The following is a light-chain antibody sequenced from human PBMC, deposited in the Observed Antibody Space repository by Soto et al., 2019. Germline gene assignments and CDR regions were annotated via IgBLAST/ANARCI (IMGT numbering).Light chain of an antibody. CDR2: AAT. CDR3: QRNFNFPPT. J-gene: IGKJ1*01. Sequence: DIQLTQSPSSLSASVGDRVTITCRASQTIDTYVNWYQHKPGTAPKVLIYAATYLQNGVPSMFSGTGSGADFTLTISSLQPEDFATYYCQRNFNFPPTFGQGTKVDI. V-gene: IGKV1-39*01. CDR1: QTIDTY.